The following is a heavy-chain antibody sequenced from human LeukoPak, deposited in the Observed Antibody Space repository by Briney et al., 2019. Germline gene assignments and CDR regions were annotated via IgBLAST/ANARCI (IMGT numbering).Heavy chain of an antibody. J-gene: IGHJ3*02. CDR1: GFTVSSNY. Sequence: GGSLRLSCAASGFTVSSNYMSWVRQAPGKGLEWVSVIYSGGSTYYADSVKGRFTISRDNFKNTLYLQMNSLRAEDTAVYYCARAMKNAFDIWGQGTMVTVSS. V-gene: IGHV3-66*01. CDR3: ARAMKNAFDI. CDR2: IYSGGST.